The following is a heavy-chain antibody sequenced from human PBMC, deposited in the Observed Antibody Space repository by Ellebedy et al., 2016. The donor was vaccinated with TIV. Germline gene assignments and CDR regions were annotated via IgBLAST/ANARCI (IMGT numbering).Heavy chain of an antibody. CDR3: ATLSIVVVPAAPDTYYGMDV. D-gene: IGHD2-2*01. CDR1: GFTFSSYG. V-gene: IGHV3-33*01. Sequence: GESLKISCAASGFTFSSYGMHWVRQAPGKGLEWVAVIWYDGSNKYYADSVKGRFTISRDKSKNTLYLQMNSLRAEDTAVYYCATLSIVVVPAAPDTYYGMDVWGQGTTVTVSS. J-gene: IGHJ6*02. CDR2: IWYDGSNK.